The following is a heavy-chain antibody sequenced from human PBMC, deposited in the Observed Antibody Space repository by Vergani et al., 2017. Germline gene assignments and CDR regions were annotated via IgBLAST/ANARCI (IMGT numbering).Heavy chain of an antibody. Sequence: QVQLQQWGAGLLKPSEPLSLTCAVYGGSFSGYYWSWIRQPPGKGLEWIGEINHSGSTNYNPSLKSRVTISVDTSKNQFSLKLSSVTAADTAVYYCARGLRGGSSGVRLDYWGQGTLVTVSS. D-gene: IGHD6-13*01. CDR1: GGSFSGYY. CDR3: ARGLRGGSSGVRLDY. V-gene: IGHV4-34*01. CDR2: INHSGST. J-gene: IGHJ4*02.